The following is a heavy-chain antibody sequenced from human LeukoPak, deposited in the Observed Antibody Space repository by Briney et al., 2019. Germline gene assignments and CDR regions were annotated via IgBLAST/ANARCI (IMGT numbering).Heavy chain of an antibody. CDR3: ARAYYDFWSGYRP. J-gene: IGHJ4*02. Sequence: GGSLRLTCAASGFTFSSYWMSWVRQAPGRGLERVANIKQDGSEKYYVDSVKGRFTISRDNAKNSLYLQMNSLRAEDTAVYYCARAYYDFWSGYRPWGQGTLVTVSS. CDR2: IKQDGSEK. CDR1: GFTFSSYW. D-gene: IGHD3-3*01. V-gene: IGHV3-7*01.